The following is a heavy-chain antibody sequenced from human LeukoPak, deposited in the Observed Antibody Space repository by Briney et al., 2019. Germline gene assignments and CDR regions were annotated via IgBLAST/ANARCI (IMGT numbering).Heavy chain of an antibody. Sequence: GRSLRLSCAASGFTFSSYAMHWVRQAPGKGLEWVAVISYDGSNKYYADSVKGRFTISRDNSKNTLYLQMNSLRAEDTAVYYCARGRRYSSSWYWYYYGMDVWGQGTTVTVSS. J-gene: IGHJ6*02. D-gene: IGHD6-13*01. CDR1: GFTFSSYA. V-gene: IGHV3-30-3*01. CDR3: ARGRRYSSSWYWYYYGMDV. CDR2: ISYDGSNK.